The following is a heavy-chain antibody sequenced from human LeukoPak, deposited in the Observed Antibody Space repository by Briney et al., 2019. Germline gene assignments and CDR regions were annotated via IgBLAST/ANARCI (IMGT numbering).Heavy chain of an antibody. Sequence: PSETLSLTCTVSGGSSSSYYWSWLRQPPGKGLEWMGYIYYSGSTNYNPSLKSRVTISVATSKNQFSLKLSSVTAADTAVYYCARELAAAGSDAFDIWGQGTMVTVSS. D-gene: IGHD6-13*01. J-gene: IGHJ3*02. CDR2: IYYSGST. V-gene: IGHV4-59*01. CDR3: ARELAAAGSDAFDI. CDR1: GGSSSSYY.